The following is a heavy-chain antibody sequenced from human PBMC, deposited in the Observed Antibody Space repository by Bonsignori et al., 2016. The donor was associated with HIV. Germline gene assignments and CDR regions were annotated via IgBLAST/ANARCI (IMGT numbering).Heavy chain of an antibody. J-gene: IGHJ6*03. V-gene: IGHV1-18*01. CDR3: ARGPEGNYFGVVRYYYYYMDV. Sequence: WVRQAPGQGLEWMGWISAYNGNTNYAQKLQGRVTMTTDTSTSTAYMELRSLRSDDTAVYYCARGPEGNYFGVVRYYYYYMDVWGKGTTVTVSS. D-gene: IGHD3-3*01. CDR2: ISAYNGNT.